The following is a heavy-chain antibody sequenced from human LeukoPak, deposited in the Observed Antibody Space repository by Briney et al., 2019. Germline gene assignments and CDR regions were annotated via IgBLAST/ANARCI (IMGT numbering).Heavy chain of an antibody. Sequence: PSETLSLTCTVSGGSISSSYWSWIRQPPGKGLEWIGYIYYSGSTNYNPSLKSRVTISVDTSKNQFSLKLSSVTAADTAVYYCAGVSDFWSGYSGNYFDYWGQGTLVTVSS. D-gene: IGHD3-3*01. V-gene: IGHV4-59*01. CDR2: IYYSGST. CDR3: AGVSDFWSGYSGNYFDY. J-gene: IGHJ4*02. CDR1: GGSISSSY.